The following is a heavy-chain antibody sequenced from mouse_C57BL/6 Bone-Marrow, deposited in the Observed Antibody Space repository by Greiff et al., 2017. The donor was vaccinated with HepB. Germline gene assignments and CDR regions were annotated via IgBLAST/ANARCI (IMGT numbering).Heavy chain of an antibody. CDR3: ARGGLWAMDY. J-gene: IGHJ4*01. D-gene: IGHD1-1*02. V-gene: IGHV1-82*01. CDR2: IDPGDGDT. CDR1: GYAFSSSW. Sequence: QVQLQQSGPELVKPGASVKISCKASGYAFSSSWMNWVKQRPGKGLEWIGRIDPGDGDTNYNGKFKGKATLTADKSSSTAYMQLSSLTSEDSAVYFCARGGLWAMDYWGQGTSVTVSS.